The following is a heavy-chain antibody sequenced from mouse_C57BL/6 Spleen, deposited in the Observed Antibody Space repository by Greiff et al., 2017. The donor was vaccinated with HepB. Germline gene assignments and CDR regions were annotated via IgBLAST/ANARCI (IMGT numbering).Heavy chain of an antibody. D-gene: IGHD4-1*01. V-gene: IGHV5-16*01. CDR3: ARERVTGDFDY. CDR2: INYDGSST. CDR1: GFTFSDYY. J-gene: IGHJ2*01. Sequence: EVHLVESEGGLVQPGSSMKLSCTASGFTFSDYYMAWVRQVPEKGLEWVANINYDGSSTYYLDSLKSRFIISRDNAKNILYLQMSSLKSEDTATYYCARERVTGDFDYWGQGTTLTVSS.